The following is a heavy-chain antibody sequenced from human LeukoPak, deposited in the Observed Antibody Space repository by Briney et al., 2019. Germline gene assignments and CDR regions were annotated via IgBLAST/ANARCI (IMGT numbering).Heavy chain of an antibody. J-gene: IGHJ6*03. V-gene: IGHV1-8*01. CDR2: MNPNSGNT. CDR1: GYTFTSYD. D-gene: IGHD6-13*01. CDR3: ASRDGVYEGNIAAAGAYYYYYMDV. Sequence: ASVKVSCKASGYTFTSYDINWVRQATGQGLEWMGWMNPNSGNTGYAQKFQGRVTMISNTSTSTAYMELSSLRSEDTAVYYCASRDGVYEGNIAAAGAYYYYYMDVWGKGTTVTVSS.